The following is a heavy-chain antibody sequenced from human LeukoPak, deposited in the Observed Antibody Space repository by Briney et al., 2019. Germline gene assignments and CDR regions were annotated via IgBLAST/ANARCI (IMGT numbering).Heavy chain of an antibody. CDR3: AKDSTGITMIVVVTFDY. J-gene: IGHJ4*02. Sequence: GGSLRLSCAASGFTFSSYAMSWVRQAPGKGLEWVSAISGSGGSTYYADSVKGRFTISRDNSKNTLYLQMNSLRAEDTAVYYCAKDSTGITMIVVVTFDYWGQGTLVTVSS. CDR1: GFTFSSYA. CDR2: ISGSGGST. D-gene: IGHD3-22*01. V-gene: IGHV3-23*01.